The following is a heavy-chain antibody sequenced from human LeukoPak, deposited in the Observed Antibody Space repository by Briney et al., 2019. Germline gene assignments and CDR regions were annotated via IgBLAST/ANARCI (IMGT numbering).Heavy chain of an antibody. CDR2: MNPNSGNT. CDR3: ARVAVVPFNYYYYMDV. D-gene: IGHD2-2*01. J-gene: IGHJ6*03. CDR1: GYTFTSYD. V-gene: IGHV1-8*01. Sequence: ASVNVSCKPSGYTFTSYDISWVRQATGQGLEWMGWMNPNSGNTGYAQKFQGRVTMTRNTSISTAYMELSSLRSEDTAVYYCARVAVVPFNYYYYMDVWGKGTTVTVSS.